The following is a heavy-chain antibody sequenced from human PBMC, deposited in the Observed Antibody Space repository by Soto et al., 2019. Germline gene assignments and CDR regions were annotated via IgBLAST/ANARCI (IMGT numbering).Heavy chain of an antibody. CDR1: GFTFGDYA. D-gene: IGHD1-26*01. Sequence: GGSLRLSCTASGFTFGDYAMSWVRQAPGKGLEWVGFIRSKAYGGTTEYAASVKGRFTISRDDSKSIAYLQMNSLKTEDTAVYYCTRDQPNSGSYLPFDYWGQGTLVTVSS. J-gene: IGHJ4*02. V-gene: IGHV3-49*04. CDR3: TRDQPNSGSYLPFDY. CDR2: IRSKAYGGTT.